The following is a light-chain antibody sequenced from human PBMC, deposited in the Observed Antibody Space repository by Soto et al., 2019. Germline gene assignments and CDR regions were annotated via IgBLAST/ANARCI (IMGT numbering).Light chain of an antibody. CDR2: GAS. CDR3: QHYGSSPPTYT. CDR1: QTVSSNY. Sequence: ETVLTQSPGTLSSSPRERATLSCRASQTVSSNYLAWYQQKPGQAPRLLIYGASRRATGIPDRFSGSGSGTDYTLTISRLEPEDFAVYYCQHYGSSPPTYTFGQGTKLEIK. J-gene: IGKJ2*01. V-gene: IGKV3-20*01.